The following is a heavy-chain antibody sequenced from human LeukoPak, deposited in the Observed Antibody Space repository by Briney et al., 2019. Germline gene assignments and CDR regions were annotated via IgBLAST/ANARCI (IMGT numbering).Heavy chain of an antibody. CDR3: ARLHYDSGT. J-gene: IGHJ4*02. CDR2: IYYSGST. CDR1: GGSTSSSSYY. D-gene: IGHD3-22*01. V-gene: IGHV4-39*01. Sequence: SETLSLTCTVSGGSTSSSSYYWGWIRQPPGKGLEWIGSIYYSGSTYYNPSLKSRVTISVDTSKNQFSLKLSSVTAADTAVYYCARLHYDSGTWGQGTLVTVSS.